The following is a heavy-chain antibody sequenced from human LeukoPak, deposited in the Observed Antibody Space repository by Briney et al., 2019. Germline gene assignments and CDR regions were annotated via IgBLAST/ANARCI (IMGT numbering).Heavy chain of an antibody. J-gene: IGHJ4*02. CDR2: INPNSGGT. CDR1: GYTFTDYY. D-gene: IGHD3-22*01. CDR3: ARPLYYYDSSGYYPLGY. V-gene: IGHV1-2*02. Sequence: ASVKVSCKASGYTFTDYYMHWVRQAPGQGLEWMGWINPNSGGTNYAHKFQGRVTMTRDTSISTAYMELSRLRSDDTAVYYCARPLYYYDSSGYYPLGYWGQGTLVTVSP.